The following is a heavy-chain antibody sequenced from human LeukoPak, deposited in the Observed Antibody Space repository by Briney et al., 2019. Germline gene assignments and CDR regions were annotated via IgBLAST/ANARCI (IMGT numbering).Heavy chain of an antibody. Sequence: GGSLTLSCAASGFTFTSYWMGWVRQAPRKGLEWVATIKEDGSNKYYVDSVKGRFAISRDNAKNSLYLHMNSLRPEDTAVYYCARADYFSFDYWGQGTLVPVSA. CDR2: IKEDGSNK. CDR3: ARADYFSFDY. J-gene: IGHJ4*02. V-gene: IGHV3-7*04. CDR1: GFTFTSYW. D-gene: IGHD2/OR15-2a*01.